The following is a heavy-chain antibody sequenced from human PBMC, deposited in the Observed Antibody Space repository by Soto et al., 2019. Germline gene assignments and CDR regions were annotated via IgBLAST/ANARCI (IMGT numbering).Heavy chain of an antibody. J-gene: IGHJ4*02. V-gene: IGHV3-21*01. CDR2: ISSSSSYI. CDR1: GFTFSSYS. CDR3: ARDMGDSSSLTPNNNYCDY. Sequence: GGSLRLSCAASGFTFSSYSMNWVRQAPGKGLEWVSSISSSSSYIYYADSVKGRFTISRDNAKNSLYLQMNSLRAEDTAVYYCARDMGDSSSLTPNNNYCDYWGQGTLVTVSS. D-gene: IGHD6-6*01.